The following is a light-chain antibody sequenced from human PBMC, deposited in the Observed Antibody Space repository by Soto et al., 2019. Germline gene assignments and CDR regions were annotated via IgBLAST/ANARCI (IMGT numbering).Light chain of an antibody. CDR1: QSVSSRN. CDR3: LLYGDSPPAYT. Sequence: EIVLTQSPGTLSLFPGERATLSCRASQSVSSRNLAWYRQKPGQAPSLLIYGAFNRATGIPDRFIVSGSATDFTLTISRLEPADFAVYYCLLYGDSPPAYTFGQGTKLDIK. J-gene: IGKJ2*01. CDR2: GAF. V-gene: IGKV3-20*01.